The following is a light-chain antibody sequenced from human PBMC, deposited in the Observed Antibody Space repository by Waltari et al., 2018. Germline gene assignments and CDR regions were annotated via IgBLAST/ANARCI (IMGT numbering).Light chain of an antibody. V-gene: IGLV1-44*01. Sequence: QTILTQPHSASGTPGQRVTVSCSGDNSNIGKNTVNWYQQLPGTAPKLLIYSANQRPSGVPDRFPGSRSGTSASLAISGLRPDDEASYYCATWDDRQSGVVFGGGTTLTVL. CDR3: ATWDDRQSGVV. CDR2: SAN. J-gene: IGLJ2*01. CDR1: NSNIGKNT.